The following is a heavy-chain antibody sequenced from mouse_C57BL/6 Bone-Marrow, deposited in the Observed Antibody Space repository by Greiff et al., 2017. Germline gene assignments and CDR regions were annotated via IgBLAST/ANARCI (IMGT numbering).Heavy chain of an antibody. CDR1: GYTFTSYW. Sequence: QVQLQQPGAELVKPGASVKMSCKASGYTFTSYWITWVKQRPGQGLEWIGDIYPGSGSTNYNEKFKSKATLTVDTSSSTAYMQLSSLTSEDSAVYYCARGLLRLFYYAMDYWGQGTSGTVSS. V-gene: IGHV1-55*01. J-gene: IGHJ4*01. D-gene: IGHD1-2*01. CDR2: IYPGSGST. CDR3: ARGLLRLFYYAMDY.